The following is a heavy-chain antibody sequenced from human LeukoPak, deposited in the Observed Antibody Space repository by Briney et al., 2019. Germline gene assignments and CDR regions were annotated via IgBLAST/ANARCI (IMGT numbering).Heavy chain of an antibody. D-gene: IGHD4-17*01. V-gene: IGHV5-51*01. CDR3: ASTTVTAREKYYFEY. CDR2: IFPGDSDT. J-gene: IGHJ4*02. Sequence: GESLKISCKGSGYRFATYWIGWVRQMPGKGLEWMGIIFPGDSDTIYSPSFQGQVTISADKSISTAYLQWSSLKASDTAMYYCASTTVTAREKYYFEYWGQGTLVTVSS. CDR1: GYRFATYW.